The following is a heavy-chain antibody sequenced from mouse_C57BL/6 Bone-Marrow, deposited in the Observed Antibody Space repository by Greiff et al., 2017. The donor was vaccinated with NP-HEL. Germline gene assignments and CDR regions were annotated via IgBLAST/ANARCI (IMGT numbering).Heavy chain of an antibody. J-gene: IGHJ3*01. CDR1: GYTFTSYN. CDR2: IYPGNGDT. V-gene: IGHV1-12*01. D-gene: IGHD4-1*01. CDR3: ARENWDEETWFAY. Sequence: LPESGAELVRPGASVKMSCKASGYTFTSYNMHWVKQTPRQGLEGIGAIYPGNGDTSYNQKFKGKAPLTVDKSSSTAYMQLSSLTAEDAAVYCCARENWDEETWFAYWGQGTLVTVSA.